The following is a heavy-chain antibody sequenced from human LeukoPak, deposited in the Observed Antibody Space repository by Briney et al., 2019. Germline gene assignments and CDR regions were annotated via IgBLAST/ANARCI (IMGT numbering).Heavy chain of an antibody. V-gene: IGHV3-30*02. D-gene: IGHD3-22*01. J-gene: IGHJ4*02. Sequence: GGSLRLSCAASGFTFSSYGMHWVRQAPGNGLEWVAFIRYDGSDKYYADSVKGRFTISRDISKNTLYLQMNSLRAEDTAVYYCAKVTVPLVVITAGGFDYWGQGTLVTVSS. CDR2: IRYDGSDK. CDR1: GFTFSSYG. CDR3: AKVTVPLVVITAGGFDY.